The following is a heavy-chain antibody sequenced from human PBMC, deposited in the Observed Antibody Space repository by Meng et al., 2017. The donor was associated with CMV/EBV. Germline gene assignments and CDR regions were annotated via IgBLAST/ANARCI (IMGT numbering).Heavy chain of an antibody. CDR1: GYTFTSYA. V-gene: IGHV1-3*02. J-gene: IGHJ6*02. Sequence: ASVKVSCKASGYTFTSYAMHWVRQAPGQRLEWMGWSNAGNGNTKYSQEFQGRVTITRDTSASTAYMELRSLRSDDTAVYYCARDYGERASSSSSKYYYGMDVWGQGTTVTVSS. CDR3: ARDYGERASSSSSKYYYGMDV. D-gene: IGHD6-6*01. CDR2: SNAGNGNT.